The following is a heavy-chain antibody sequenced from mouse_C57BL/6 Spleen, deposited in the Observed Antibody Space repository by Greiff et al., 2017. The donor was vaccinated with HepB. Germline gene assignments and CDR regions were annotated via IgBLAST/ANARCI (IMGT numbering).Heavy chain of an antibody. J-gene: IGHJ2*01. CDR2: ISSGGSYT. Sequence: EVQVVESGGDLVKPGGSLKLSCAASGFTFSSYGMSWVRQTPDKRLEWVATISSGGSYTYYPDSVKGRFTISRDNAKNTLYLQMSSLKSEDTAMYYCARIKNCFDYWGQGTTLTVSS. CDR1: GFTFSSYG. V-gene: IGHV5-6*01. CDR3: ARIKNCFDY.